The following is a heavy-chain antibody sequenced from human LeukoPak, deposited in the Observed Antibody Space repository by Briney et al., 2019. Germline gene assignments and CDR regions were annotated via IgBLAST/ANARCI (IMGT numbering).Heavy chain of an antibody. Sequence: SETLSLTCTVSGYSISSGYYWGWIRQPPGKGLEWIGSTYHSGSTYYNPSLKSRVTISVDTSKNQFSLKLSSVTAADTAVYYCARDRMVRGVTIDAFDIWGQGTMVTVSS. J-gene: IGHJ3*02. D-gene: IGHD3-10*01. CDR3: ARDRMVRGVTIDAFDI. CDR1: GYSISSGYY. V-gene: IGHV4-38-2*02. CDR2: TYHSGST.